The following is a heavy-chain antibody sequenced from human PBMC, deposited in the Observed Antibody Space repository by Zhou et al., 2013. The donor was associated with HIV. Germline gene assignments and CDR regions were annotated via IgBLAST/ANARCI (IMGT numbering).Heavy chain of an antibody. CDR1: GGTFRSYA. CDR2: IIPIFGTA. D-gene: IGHD1-26*01. CDR3: AREAVGARSRGFEY. Sequence: QVQLVQSGAEVKKPGSSVKVSCKASGGTFRSYAISWVRQAPGQGLEWMGGIIPIFGTANYGQKFQGRVTVTTDESTSTAYMELSRLRSEDTAVYYCAREAVGARSRGFEYWGQGTLVTVSS. V-gene: IGHV1-69*05. J-gene: IGHJ4*02.